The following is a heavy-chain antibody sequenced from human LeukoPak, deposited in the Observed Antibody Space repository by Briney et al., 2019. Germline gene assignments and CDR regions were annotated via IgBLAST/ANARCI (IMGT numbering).Heavy chain of an antibody. D-gene: IGHD2-2*01. CDR1: GYSISSGYF. V-gene: IGHV4-38-2*01. CDR2: IYHSEST. Sequence: SETLSLTCAVSGYSISSGYFWGWIRQPPGEGPEGVGSIYHSESTYYNPSLKSRVTIAVDTSKNQLSLKLSSVTAADTAVYYCARSGILGYCSSTSCYDSDYWGQGTLVTVSS. J-gene: IGHJ4*02. CDR3: ARSGILGYCSSTSCYDSDY.